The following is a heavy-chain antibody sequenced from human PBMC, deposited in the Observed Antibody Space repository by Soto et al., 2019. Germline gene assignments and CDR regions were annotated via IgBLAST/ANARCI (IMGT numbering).Heavy chain of an antibody. CDR3: ARVRGTAGKRYFDY. Sequence: QVQLQESGPRLVKPSETLSLTCTVSGGSMIAYYWNWMRQPPGKGLQWLGYTYYSGSTTYNPSLKSRVTISVDSSKNQFSLKLDSVTPADTAVYYCARVRGTAGKRYFDYWGPGTLVTVSS. D-gene: IGHD6-13*01. CDR1: GGSMIAYY. V-gene: IGHV4-59*01. CDR2: TYYSGST. J-gene: IGHJ4*01.